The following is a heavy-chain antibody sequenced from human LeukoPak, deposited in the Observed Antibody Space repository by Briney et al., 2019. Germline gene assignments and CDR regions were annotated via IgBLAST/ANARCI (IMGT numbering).Heavy chain of an antibody. D-gene: IGHD6-19*01. CDR2: ISSSGSTI. Sequence: GGSLRLSCAASGFTFSSYGMNWVRQAPGKGLEWVSYISSSGSTIYYADSVKGRFTISRDNAKNSLYLQMNSLRAEDTAVYYCADSSGWYEDAFDIWGQGTMVTVSS. J-gene: IGHJ3*02. V-gene: IGHV3-48*03. CDR3: ADSSGWYEDAFDI. CDR1: GFTFSSYG.